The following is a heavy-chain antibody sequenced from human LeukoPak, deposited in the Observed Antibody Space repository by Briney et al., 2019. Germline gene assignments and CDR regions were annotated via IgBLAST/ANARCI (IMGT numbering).Heavy chain of an antibody. CDR1: GGSISSYY. CDR2: IYYSGST. V-gene: IGHV4-59*01. D-gene: IGHD1-1*01. CDR3: ARGGGTASLGYYYYYGMDV. J-gene: IGHJ6*02. Sequence: SETLSLTCTVSGGSISSYYWSWIRQPPGKGLEWIGYIYYSGSTNYNPSLKSRVTISVDTSKNQFSLKLSSVTAADTAVYYCARGGGTASLGYYYYYGMDVWGQGTRSPSP.